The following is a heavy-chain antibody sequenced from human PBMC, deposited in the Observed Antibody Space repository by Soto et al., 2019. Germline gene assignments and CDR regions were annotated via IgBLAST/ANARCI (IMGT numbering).Heavy chain of an antibody. J-gene: IGHJ6*02. CDR1: GGYISSYY. CDR2: IHPSGTA. CDR3: ARQGFGQLHGLVDV. Sequence: PSETLSLTCTDSGGYISSYYCSWFRQPPGKGLEWIGYIHPSGTAYYNPSLESRVTMSVDTSRTQFSLEVSSVTAADTALYYCARQGFGQLHGLVDVWGPGTTVTVSS. D-gene: IGHD3-10*01. V-gene: IGHV4-4*09.